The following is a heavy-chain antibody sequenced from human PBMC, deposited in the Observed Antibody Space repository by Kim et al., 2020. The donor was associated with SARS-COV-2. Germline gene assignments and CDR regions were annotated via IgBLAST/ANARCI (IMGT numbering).Heavy chain of an antibody. D-gene: IGHD1-26*01. Sequence: GGSLRLSSAGSGFTFRSHWMSWVRQAPGKGLDWVANIKEDGSEKNYVDSVKGRFTISRDNAKNSLYLQMNSLRVEDTAVYYCARASGSALGYWGQGTLVTVPS. CDR2: IKEDGSEK. CDR1: GFTFRSHW. J-gene: IGHJ4*02. CDR3: ARASGSALGY. V-gene: IGHV3-7*01.